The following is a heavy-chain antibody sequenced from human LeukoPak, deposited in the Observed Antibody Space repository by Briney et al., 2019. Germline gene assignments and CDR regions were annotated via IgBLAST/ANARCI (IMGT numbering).Heavy chain of an antibody. CDR2: INHSGST. J-gene: IGHJ6*02. Sequence: SQTLSLTCAVYGGSFSGYYWSWIRQPPGKGLEWIGEINHSGSTNYNPSLKSRVTISVDMSKNQFSLKLSSVTAADTAVYYCARGRKRLYCSGGSCYSGGPGGMDVWGQGTTVTVSS. CDR3: ARGRKRLYCSGGSCYSGGPGGMDV. V-gene: IGHV4-34*01. CDR1: GGSFSGYY. D-gene: IGHD2-15*01.